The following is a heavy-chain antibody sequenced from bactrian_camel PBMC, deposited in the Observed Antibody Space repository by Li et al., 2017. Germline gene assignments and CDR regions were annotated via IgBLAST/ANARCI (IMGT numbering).Heavy chain of an antibody. CDR3: AARLEGFYNTYGYLPPADTYNY. CDR1: GFTFSTYS. V-gene: IGHV3S53*01. J-gene: IGHJ4*01. CDR2: MDGDGRK. Sequence: HVQLVESGGGSVQAGGSLRLSCAASGFTFSTYSMGWFRQVVGKEREEVAEMDGDGRKRYAESVKGRFTISLDKAINTLYLQMDSLKPEDTAIYYCAARLEGFYNTYGYLPPADTYNYWGQGTQVTVS. D-gene: IGHD3*01.